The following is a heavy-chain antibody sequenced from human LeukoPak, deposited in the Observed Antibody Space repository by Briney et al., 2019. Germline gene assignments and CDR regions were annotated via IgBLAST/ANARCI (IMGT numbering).Heavy chain of an antibody. D-gene: IGHD2/OR15-2a*01. CDR1: GGSIRSYY. CDR3: ATDRISFSGWYFDL. J-gene: IGHJ2*01. V-gene: IGHV4-4*07. CDR2: IYTSGST. Sequence: PSETLSLTCTVSGGSIRSYYWTWIRQPAGKGLEWIGRIYTSGSTNYNPSLKSRVTMSVDTSKNQFSLKLNSVTAADTAVYYCATDRISFSGWYFDLWGRGTLVTVSS.